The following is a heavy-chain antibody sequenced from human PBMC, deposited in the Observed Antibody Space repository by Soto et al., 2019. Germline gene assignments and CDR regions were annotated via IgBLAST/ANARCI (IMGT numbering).Heavy chain of an antibody. CDR3: AKESSSGWSPFVS. D-gene: IGHD6-19*01. CDR1: GYTFSGYF. V-gene: IGHV1-2*02. Sequence: QVQLVQSGAEVKKPGASVQVSCKASGYTFSGYFIHWVRQAPGQGLEWMGWINPKSGGTNYAQNFQGRVTLTRATSITTAYMEVNSLRSDDTALYYCAKESSSGWSPFVSWGQGSLVTVSS. CDR2: INPKSGGT. J-gene: IGHJ4*02.